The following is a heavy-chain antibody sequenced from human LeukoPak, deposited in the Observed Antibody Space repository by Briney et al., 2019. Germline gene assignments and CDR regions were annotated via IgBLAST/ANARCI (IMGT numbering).Heavy chain of an antibody. CDR2: IYGGGST. D-gene: IGHD3-22*01. V-gene: IGHV3-53*01. J-gene: IGHJ4*02. CDR1: GFTVSTNY. Sequence: PGGSLRLSCAASGFTVSTNYMNWARRAPGKGLEWVSLIYGGGSTNYADSVNGRFTISRDSSKNTLYLQMNSLRAEDTAVYYCARGPRPGSSGSPNLDYWGQGTLVTVSS. CDR3: ARGPRPGSSGSPNLDY.